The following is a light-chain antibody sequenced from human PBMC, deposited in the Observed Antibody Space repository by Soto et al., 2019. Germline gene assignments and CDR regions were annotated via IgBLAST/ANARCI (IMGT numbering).Light chain of an antibody. CDR3: QQYNSYPWT. V-gene: IGKV1-5*01. CDR1: QSISSW. CDR2: DAS. J-gene: IGKJ1*01. Sequence: DIQMTQSPSTLSASVGDRVTITCRASQSISSWLAWYQQKPGKAPKLLIYDASCLESGVPSRFSGSGSGTEFSLTISRLQPDDFATYYCQQYNSYPWTFSQGTKVEIK.